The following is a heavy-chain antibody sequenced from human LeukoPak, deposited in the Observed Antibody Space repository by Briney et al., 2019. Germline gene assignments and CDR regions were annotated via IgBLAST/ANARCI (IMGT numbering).Heavy chain of an antibody. J-gene: IGHJ6*02. CDR3: ARGGSSGWYLAYYYYGMDV. D-gene: IGHD6-19*01. CDR2: IYYSGST. Sequence: SETLSLTRTVSGGSVSSGSYYWSWIRQPPGKGLEWIGYIYYSGSTNYNPSLKSRVTISVDTSKNQFSLKLSSVTAADTAVYYCARGGSSGWYLAYYYYGMDVWGQGTTVTVSS. CDR1: GGSVSSGSYY. V-gene: IGHV4-61*01.